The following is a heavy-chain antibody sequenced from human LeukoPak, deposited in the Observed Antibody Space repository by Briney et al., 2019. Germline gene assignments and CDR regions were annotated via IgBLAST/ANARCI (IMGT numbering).Heavy chain of an antibody. V-gene: IGHV3-7*01. Sequence: GGSLRLSCAASGFTFSSYWMSWVRQAPGKGLEWVANIKQGGSEKYYVDSVKGRFTISRDNAKNSLYLQMNSLRAEGTAVYYCARDGSSWGYSYGTTFDYWGQGTLVTVSS. CDR2: IKQGGSEK. CDR1: GFTFSSYW. CDR3: ARDGSSWGYSYGTTFDY. D-gene: IGHD5-18*01. J-gene: IGHJ4*02.